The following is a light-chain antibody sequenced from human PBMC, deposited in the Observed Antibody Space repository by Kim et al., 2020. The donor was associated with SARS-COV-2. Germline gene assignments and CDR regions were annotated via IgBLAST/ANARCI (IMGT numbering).Light chain of an antibody. J-gene: IGKJ2*03. V-gene: IGKV1-9*01. CDR2: AAS. CDR1: QGISSY. Sequence: DIQLTQSPSFLSASVGDRVTITCRASQGISSYLAWYQQKPGKAPKLLIYAASTLQSGVPSRFSGSGSGTEFTLKISSLQPEDFATYYCQQLNSYPYSFGQGTKLEI. CDR3: QQLNSYPYS.